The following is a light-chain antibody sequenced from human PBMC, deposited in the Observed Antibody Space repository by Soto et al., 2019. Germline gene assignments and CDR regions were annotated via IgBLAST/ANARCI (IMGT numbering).Light chain of an antibody. J-gene: IGKJ5*01. CDR1: QSVLYSSNNKNY. V-gene: IGKV4-1*01. CDR3: QQYYNTPYT. CDR2: WAS. Sequence: DILMTQSQDSLAVSLGERATINCKSSQSVLYSSNNKNYLAWYQQKPGQPPKLLIYWASTRESGVPDRFSGGGSGTDFTLTISSLQAEDVAVYYCQQYYNTPYTLGQGTRLEIK.